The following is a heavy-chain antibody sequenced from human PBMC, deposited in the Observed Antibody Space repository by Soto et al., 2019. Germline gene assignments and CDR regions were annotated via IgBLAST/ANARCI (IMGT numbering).Heavy chain of an antibody. CDR1: GFTFSSYA. Sequence: QVQLVESGGGVVQPGRSLRLSCAASGFTFSSYAMHWVRQAPGKGLEWVAVISYDGSNKYYADSVKGRFTISRDNSKNTLYLQMNSLRAEDTAAYYCARSVVVVAAPFDPWGQGTLVTVSS. J-gene: IGHJ5*02. CDR3: ARSVVVVAAPFDP. D-gene: IGHD2-15*01. V-gene: IGHV3-30-3*01. CDR2: ISYDGSNK.